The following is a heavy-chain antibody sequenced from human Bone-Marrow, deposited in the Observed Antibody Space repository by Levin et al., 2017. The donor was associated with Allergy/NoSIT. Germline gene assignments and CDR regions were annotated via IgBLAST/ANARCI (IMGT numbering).Heavy chain of an antibody. CDR1: GFTFSSYW. CDR2: IKQDGSEK. J-gene: IGHJ6*02. CDR3: AREGSVLWFGEILGRYGMDV. Sequence: PGGSLRLSCAASGFTFSSYWMSWVRQAPGKGLEWVANIKQDGSEKYYVDSVKGRFTISRDNAKNSLYLQMNSLRAEDTAVYYCAREGSVLWFGEILGRYGMDVWGQGTTVTVSS. V-gene: IGHV3-7*04. D-gene: IGHD3-10*01.